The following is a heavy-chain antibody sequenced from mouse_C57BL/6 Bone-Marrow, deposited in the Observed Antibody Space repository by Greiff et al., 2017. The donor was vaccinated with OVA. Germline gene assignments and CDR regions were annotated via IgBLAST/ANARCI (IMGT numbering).Heavy chain of an antibody. J-gene: IGHJ4*01. V-gene: IGHV1-7*01. CDR3: ARWYYAMDY. CDR1: GYTFTSYW. Sequence: VQLQQSGAELAKPGASVKLSCKASGYTFTSYWMHWVKQRPGQGLEWIGYINPSSGYTKYNQKFKDKSTLTADKYSSTAYMQLSSLTYEDSAVYYCARWYYAMDYWGQGTSVTVSS. CDR2: INPSSGYT.